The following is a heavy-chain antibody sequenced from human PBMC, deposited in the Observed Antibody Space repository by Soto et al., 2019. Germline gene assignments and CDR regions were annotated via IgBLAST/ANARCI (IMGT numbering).Heavy chain of an antibody. V-gene: IGHV3-48*02. J-gene: IGHJ4*02. D-gene: IGHD6-13*01. CDR2: ISSSSSTI. CDR1: GFTFSSYS. Sequence: EVQLVESGGGLVQPGGSLRLSCEASGFTFSSYSMNWVRQAPGKGLEWVSYISSSSSTIYYANSVKGRFTISRDNAKNSLYLQMNSLRDEDTAVYYCASIAAAGKIYWGQGTLVTVSS. CDR3: ASIAAAGKIY.